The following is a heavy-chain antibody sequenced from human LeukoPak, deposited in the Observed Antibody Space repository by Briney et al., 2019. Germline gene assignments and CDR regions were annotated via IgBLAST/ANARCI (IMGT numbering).Heavy chain of an antibody. CDR1: GGSISNSSSY. Sequence: PWETLSLTCTVSGGSISNSSSYWGWIRHPPGRGLEWIGSIFYSGSTYHNPSLKSRVIISVDTSKNQFALQLPSVTAADTAVYYCARHPKSASLKKRGPPNQLVYMNTVTKFDYWGQRTLVIVSS. CDR2: IFYSGST. V-gene: IGHV4-39*01. D-gene: IGHD4-17*01. CDR3: ARHPKSASLKKRGPPNQLVYMNTVTKFDY. J-gene: IGHJ4*02.